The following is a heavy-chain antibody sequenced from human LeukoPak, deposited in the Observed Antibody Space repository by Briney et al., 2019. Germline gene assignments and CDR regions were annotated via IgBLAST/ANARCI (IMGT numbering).Heavy chain of an antibody. CDR1: GFIFTDHA. D-gene: IGHD3-10*01. V-gene: IGHV3-23*01. CDR2: ISGSGTTT. J-gene: IGHJ4*02. Sequence: GGSLRLSCAASGFIFTDHALSWVRQAPGKGLEWVSSISGSGTTTYYAESVRGRFTISRDNSKNTVYLEMNSLRADDTALYYCARVLTLWYGALDSWGQGRMVSV. CDR3: ARVLTLWYGALDS.